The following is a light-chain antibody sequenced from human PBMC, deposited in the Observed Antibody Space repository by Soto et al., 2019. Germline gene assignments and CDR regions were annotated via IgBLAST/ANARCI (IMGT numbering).Light chain of an antibody. CDR1: QSLLHSNGYNY. CDR2: SGS. V-gene: IGKV2-28*01. Sequence: EIVMTQSPLSLPVTPGEPASISCKSSQSLLHSNGYNYLDWYLQKPGQSPQLLIYSGSNRASGVPDRLSGSGSGTEFTLKISRVEAEDVAVYYCMQALQAPFTFGPGTKVDIK. CDR3: MQALQAPFT. J-gene: IGKJ3*01.